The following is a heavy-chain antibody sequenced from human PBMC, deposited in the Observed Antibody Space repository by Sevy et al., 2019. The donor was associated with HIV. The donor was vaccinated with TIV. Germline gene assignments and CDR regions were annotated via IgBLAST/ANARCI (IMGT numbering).Heavy chain of an antibody. CDR2: IKQDGSVK. CDR3: VRAIAVDGSF. J-gene: IGHJ4*02. CDR1: GFTLDTYW. D-gene: IGHD6-13*01. V-gene: IGHV3-7*01. Sequence: GGSLRLSCVASGFTLDTYWMSWVRQAPGKGLEWVANIKQDGSVKYYVDSVKGRFTISRDNARNLLSLQMNSLRVEDTALYYCVRAIAVDGSFWGQGTLVTVSS.